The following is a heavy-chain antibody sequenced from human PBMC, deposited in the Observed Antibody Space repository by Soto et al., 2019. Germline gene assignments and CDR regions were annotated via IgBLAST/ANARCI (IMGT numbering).Heavy chain of an antibody. Sequence: QVQLVQSGAEVKKPGSSVKVSCKASGGTFSSYAISWVRQAPGQGLEWMGGIIPIFGTANYAQKFQGRVTITADESTSTAYMELSSLRSEDTAVYYCARDRVAAAGRRYYYHGMDVWGQGTTVTVSS. D-gene: IGHD6-13*01. CDR2: IIPIFGTA. J-gene: IGHJ6*02. V-gene: IGHV1-69*12. CDR1: GGTFSSYA. CDR3: ARDRVAAAGRRYYYHGMDV.